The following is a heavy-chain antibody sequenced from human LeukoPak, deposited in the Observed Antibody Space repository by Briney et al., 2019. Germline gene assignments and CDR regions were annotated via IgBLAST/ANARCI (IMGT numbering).Heavy chain of an antibody. V-gene: IGHV1-8*01. Sequence: ASVKVSCKTSGYSFNIYEINWVRQATGQGLEWMGWVNPNSGDSDYAQKFQGRLTMTRNTAISTAYMELSGLRLEDTAVYYCSRGPRFDPWGQGTQVTVSS. CDR2: VNPNSGDS. J-gene: IGHJ5*02. CDR3: SRGPRFDP. CDR1: GYSFNIYE.